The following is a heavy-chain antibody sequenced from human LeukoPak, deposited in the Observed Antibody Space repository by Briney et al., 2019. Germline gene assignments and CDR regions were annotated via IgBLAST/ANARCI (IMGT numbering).Heavy chain of an antibody. CDR1: GFTFSSYA. Sequence: GGSLRLSCAASGFTFSSYAMSWVRQAPGKGLEWVSAISGNGGSAYYADSVKGRFTISRDNSKNTLYLQMNSLRAEDTAVYYCAKARFTVTYYFDYWGQGTLVTVSS. V-gene: IGHV3-23*01. J-gene: IGHJ4*02. D-gene: IGHD4-11*01. CDR2: ISGNGGSA. CDR3: AKARFTVTYYFDY.